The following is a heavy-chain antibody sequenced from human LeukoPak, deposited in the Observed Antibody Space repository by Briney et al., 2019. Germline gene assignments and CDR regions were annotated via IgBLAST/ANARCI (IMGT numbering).Heavy chain of an antibody. Sequence: GESLKISCKGSGYSFTSYWIGWVRQMPGKGLEWMGIIYPGDSDTRYSPSFQGQVTISVDKSISTAYLQWSSLKASDTAMYYCARRSDYYSSGNYYYDYWGQGTLVTVSS. D-gene: IGHD3-10*01. V-gene: IGHV5-51*01. J-gene: IGHJ4*02. CDR2: IYPGDSDT. CDR1: GYSFTSYW. CDR3: ARRSDYYSSGNYYYDY.